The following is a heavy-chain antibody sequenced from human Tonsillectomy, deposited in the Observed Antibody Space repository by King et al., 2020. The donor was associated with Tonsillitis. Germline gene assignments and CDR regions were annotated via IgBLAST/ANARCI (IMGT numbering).Heavy chain of an antibody. Sequence: VQLQQWGAGLLKPSETLSLTCAVYGGSFSDYYWSWIRQPPGKGLEWIGEINHSGSTNYNPSLKSRVTISVDTSKNQFSLKLNSVTAADTAVYYFASRLRYFDWSFDPWGQGTLVTVSS. J-gene: IGHJ5*02. CDR3: ASRLRYFDWSFDP. CDR1: GGSFSDYY. D-gene: IGHD3-9*01. V-gene: IGHV4-34*01. CDR2: INHSGST.